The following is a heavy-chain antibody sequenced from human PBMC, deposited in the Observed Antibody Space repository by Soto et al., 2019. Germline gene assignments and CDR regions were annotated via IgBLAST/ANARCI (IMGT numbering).Heavy chain of an antibody. V-gene: IGHV4-59*12. J-gene: IGHJ6*02. CDR2: IYYSGST. Sequence: SETLSLTCTVSGGSISSYYWSWIRQPPGKGLEWIGYIYYSGSTNYNPSLKSRVTISVDTSKNQFSLKLSSVTAADTAVYYCAGTYCSSTSCYEGGYYYGMDVWGQGTTVTVSS. CDR1: GGSISSYY. CDR3: AGTYCSSTSCYEGGYYYGMDV. D-gene: IGHD2-2*01.